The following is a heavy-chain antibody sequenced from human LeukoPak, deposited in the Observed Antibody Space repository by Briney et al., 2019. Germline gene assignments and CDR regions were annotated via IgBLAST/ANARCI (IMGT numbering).Heavy chain of an antibody. CDR3: ARVYYDSSGYYIDY. J-gene: IGHJ4*02. CDR2: MDPNSGNT. V-gene: IGHV1-8*01. Sequence: ASVKVSCEASGYTFTSYDINWVRQAPGQGLEWMGWMDPNSGNTGYAQKFQGRVTMTRNTSISTAYMELSSLRSEDTAVYYCARVYYDSSGYYIDYWGQGTLVTVSS. CDR1: GYTFTSYD. D-gene: IGHD3-22*01.